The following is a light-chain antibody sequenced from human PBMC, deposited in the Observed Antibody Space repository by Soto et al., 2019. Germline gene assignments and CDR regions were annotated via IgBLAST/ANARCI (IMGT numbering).Light chain of an antibody. V-gene: IGKV1-9*01. J-gene: IGKJ5*01. CDR2: AAS. CDR3: QQLHGYPIT. CDR1: QGIDTS. Sequence: ILLTQSASSLSASVGDMVTIICRASQGIDTSLAWYQQKPGKAPKLLIYAASNFQSGVPSRVSGSGSGTHFTLTISSLQPEDFATYYCQQLHGYPITFGQGTRLEIK.